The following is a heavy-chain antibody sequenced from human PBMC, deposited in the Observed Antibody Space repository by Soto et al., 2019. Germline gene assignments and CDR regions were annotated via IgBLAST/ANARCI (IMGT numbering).Heavy chain of an antibody. CDR2: IYPGDSDT. D-gene: IGHD2-8*01. CDR3: ASSLTNGVWDSFDY. J-gene: IGHJ4*02. V-gene: IGHV5-51*01. CDR1: GYTFATHW. Sequence: VESLKISCKGSGYTFATHWISWWRQMPGKGLEWMGIIYPGDSDTRYSPSFQGQVTISADKSISTAYLQWSSLKASDTAMYYCASSLTNGVWDSFDYWGQGTLVTVSS.